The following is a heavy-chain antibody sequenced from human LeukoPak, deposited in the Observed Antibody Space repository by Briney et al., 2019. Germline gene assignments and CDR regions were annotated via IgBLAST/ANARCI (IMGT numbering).Heavy chain of an antibody. CDR2: ISGSGGST. CDR1: GFTFSSYA. CDR3: AKDNVLLWFGELTGTDYFDY. Sequence: PGGSLRLSRAASGFTFSSYAMSWVRQAPGKGLEWVSAISGSGGSTYYADSVKGRFTISRDNSKNTLYLQMNSLRAEDTAVYYCAKDNVLLWFGELTGTDYFDYWGQGTLVTVSS. D-gene: IGHD3-10*01. V-gene: IGHV3-23*01. J-gene: IGHJ4*02.